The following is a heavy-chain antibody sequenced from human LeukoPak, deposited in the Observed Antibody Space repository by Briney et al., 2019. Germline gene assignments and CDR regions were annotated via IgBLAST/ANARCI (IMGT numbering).Heavy chain of an antibody. D-gene: IGHD2/OR15-2a*01. CDR2: SRNKDRSYTT. J-gene: IGHJ3*02. Sequence: GGSPRLSCTLSGLILSDLFIECVRQAPGKLREWVGRSRNKDRSYTTAYAASVKGRFTISRDDSRNSVYLQMNSLTTEDTAVYYCSRDGGKNGNSAFDIWGQGTMVTVSS. V-gene: IGHV3-72*01. CDR1: GLILSDLF. CDR3: SRDGGKNGNSAFDI.